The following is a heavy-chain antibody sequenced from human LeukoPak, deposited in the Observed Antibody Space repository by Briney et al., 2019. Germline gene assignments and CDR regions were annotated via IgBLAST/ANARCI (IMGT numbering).Heavy chain of an antibody. CDR1: GFTFSSYA. V-gene: IGHV3-23*01. J-gene: IGHJ6*02. Sequence: GGSLRLSCAASGFTFSSYAMSWVRQAPGKGLEWASAISGSGGCTYYADSVKGRFTISRDNSKNTLYLQMNSLRAEDTAVYYCAKASSPYYYGMDVWGQGTTVTVSS. CDR2: ISGSGGCT. CDR3: AKASSPYYYGMDV.